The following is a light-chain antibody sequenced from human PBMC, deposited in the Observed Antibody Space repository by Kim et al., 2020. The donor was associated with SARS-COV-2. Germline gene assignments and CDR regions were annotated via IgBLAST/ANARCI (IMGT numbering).Light chain of an antibody. CDR1: SSNIGAGYD. V-gene: IGLV1-40*01. Sequence: QSVLTQPPSVSGAPGQRVTISCSGSSSNIGAGYDVNWYQQLPRTAPKLLIYVNTNRPSGVPDRFSASKSGTSASLAITGLQAEDEADYYCQSYDSSLGSWVLGGGTKVTVL. J-gene: IGLJ3*02. CDR2: VNT. CDR3: QSYDSSLGSWV.